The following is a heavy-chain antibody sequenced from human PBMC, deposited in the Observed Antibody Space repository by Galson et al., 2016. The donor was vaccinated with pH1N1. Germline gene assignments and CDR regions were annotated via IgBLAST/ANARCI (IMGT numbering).Heavy chain of an antibody. J-gene: IGHJ4*02. D-gene: IGHD2-15*01. V-gene: IGHV1-8*01. CDR2: MNPNNDNT. CDR3: ARGGYCSGGSCYDVFDY. Sequence: SVKVSCKASGYTFTNYDINWVRQGTGQGLEWMGWMNPNNDNTGYAQKFQGRVTMTRNTSLSTAYMELSSQRSEDTAVYYCARGGYCSGGSCYDVFDYWGQGTLVTVS. CDR1: GYTFTNYD.